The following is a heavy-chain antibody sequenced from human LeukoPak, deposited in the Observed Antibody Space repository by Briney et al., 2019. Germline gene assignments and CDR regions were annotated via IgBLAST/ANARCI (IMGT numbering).Heavy chain of an antibody. CDR2: IIPIFGTA. CDR1: GGTFSSYA. CDR3: ARLVVVPAATYDY. V-gene: IGHV1-69*13. J-gene: IGHJ4*02. Sequence: SVKVSCKASGGTFSSYAISWVRQAPGQGLEWMGGIIPIFGTANYAQKFQGKVTITADESTSTAYMELSSLRSEDTAVYYCARLVVVPAATYDYWGQGTLVTVSS. D-gene: IGHD2-2*01.